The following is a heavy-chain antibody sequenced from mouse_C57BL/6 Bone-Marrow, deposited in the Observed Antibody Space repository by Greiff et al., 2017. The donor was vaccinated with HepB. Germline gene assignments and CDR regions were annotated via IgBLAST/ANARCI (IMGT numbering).Heavy chain of an antibody. V-gene: IGHV1-18*01. CDR2: INPNNGGT. Sequence: EVQLQQSGPELVKPGASVKIPCKASGYTFTDYNMDWVKQSHGKSLEWIGDINPNNGGTIYNQKFKGKATLTVDKSSSTAYMELRSLTSEDTAVYYCATKIYYGNYEDFDVWGTGTTVTVSS. CDR1: GYTFTDYN. CDR3: ATKIYYGNYEDFDV. J-gene: IGHJ1*03. D-gene: IGHD2-1*01.